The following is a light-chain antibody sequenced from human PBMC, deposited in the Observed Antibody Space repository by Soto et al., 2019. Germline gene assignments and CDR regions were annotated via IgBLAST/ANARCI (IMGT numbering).Light chain of an antibody. CDR1: QDIKHY. Sequence: DIQLTQSPSAMSASVGDRVTITCRASQDIKHYLAWFQQKPGQVPKRLIYAASLLQSGVSSRFSGSGSGTEFTLTISSLQAEDFATYYCLQHSVYRTFGQGTKVEI. CDR3: LQHSVYRT. CDR2: AAS. J-gene: IGKJ1*01. V-gene: IGKV1-17*03.